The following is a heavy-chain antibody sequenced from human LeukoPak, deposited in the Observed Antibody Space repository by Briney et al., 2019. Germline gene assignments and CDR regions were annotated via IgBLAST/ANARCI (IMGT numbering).Heavy chain of an antibody. D-gene: IGHD5-12*01. Sequence: ASVKVSRKASGYTFTSYYMHWVRQAPGQGLEWMGWINPNSGGTNYAQKFQGRVTMTRDTSISTAYMELSRLRSDDTAVYYCARDSGLDAFDIWGQGTMVTVSS. V-gene: IGHV1-2*02. J-gene: IGHJ3*02. CDR2: INPNSGGT. CDR3: ARDSGLDAFDI. CDR1: GYTFTSYY.